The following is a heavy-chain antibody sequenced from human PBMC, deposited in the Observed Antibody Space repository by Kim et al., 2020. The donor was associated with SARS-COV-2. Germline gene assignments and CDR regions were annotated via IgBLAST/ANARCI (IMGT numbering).Heavy chain of an antibody. V-gene: IGHV5-51*01. Sequence: GESLKISCKASGYTFTNHWIAWVRQMPGKGLEWMGIIYPGDSDTRYSPSFQGQVTISVDNSIDTAYLQWSTLKASDSAIYYCARRDGSSSPSFDFWGRGTLAT. CDR3: ARRDGSSSPSFDF. D-gene: IGHD6-6*01. J-gene: IGHJ4*02. CDR1: GYTFTNHW. CDR2: IYPGDSDT.